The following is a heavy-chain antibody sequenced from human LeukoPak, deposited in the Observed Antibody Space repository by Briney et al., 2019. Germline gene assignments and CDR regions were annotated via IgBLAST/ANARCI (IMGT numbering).Heavy chain of an antibody. V-gene: IGHV1-69*13. CDR2: IIPIFGTA. Sequence: SVKVSCKASGGTFSSYAISWVRQAPGQGLEWMGGIIPIFGTANYAQKFQGRVTITADESTSTAYMELSSLRSEDTAVYYCARDSIGYCSSTSCYAGGYWGQGTLVTVSS. CDR3: ARDSIGYCSSTSCYAGGY. D-gene: IGHD2-2*01. CDR1: GGTFSSYA. J-gene: IGHJ4*02.